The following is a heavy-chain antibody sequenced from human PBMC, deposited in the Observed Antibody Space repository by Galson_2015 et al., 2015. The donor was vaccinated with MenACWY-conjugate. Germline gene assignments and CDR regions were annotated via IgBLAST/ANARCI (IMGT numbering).Heavy chain of an antibody. CDR1: GFTFSTCG. J-gene: IGHJ3*02. D-gene: IGHD3-10*01. CDR2: IRYDGTNK. CDR3: AKSIPMGPNDAWDI. V-gene: IGHV3-30*02. Sequence: SLRLSCAASGFTFSTCGMHWVRQAPGKGLEWVAFIRYDGTNKYYADSVKGRFTVSRDNSKNTLYLQMNSLRTEETAVYYCAKSIPMGPNDAWDIWGQATVVPVPS.